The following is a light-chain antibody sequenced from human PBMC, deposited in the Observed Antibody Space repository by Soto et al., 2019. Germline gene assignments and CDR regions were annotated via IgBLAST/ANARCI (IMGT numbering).Light chain of an antibody. CDR2: STT. V-gene: IGLV8-61*01. CDR3: VLYMGSGISI. J-gene: IGLJ2*01. CDR1: SGSVSTSHY. Sequence: QTVVTQEPSLSVSPGGTVTLTCGLSSGSVSTSHYTTWCQQTPGQAPRTLIYSTTSRSTGAPDRFSGSILGNRAALTITGAQTDAESDYYCVLYMGSGISIFGGGTKLTVL.